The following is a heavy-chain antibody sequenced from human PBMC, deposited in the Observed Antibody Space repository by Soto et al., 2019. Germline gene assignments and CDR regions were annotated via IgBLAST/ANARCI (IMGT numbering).Heavy chain of an antibody. CDR2: ISWNSGSI. J-gene: IGHJ2*01. CDR1: GFTFDDYA. Sequence: EVQLVESGGGLVQPGRSLRLSCAASGFTFDDYAMPWVRQAPGKGLEWVSGISWNSGSIAYADSVQGRFTISRDNANKSLYLQMNTLSAEYTALYYCAKEYYYDNSGSLPAYHWYFDHWGRGTLVTVSS. V-gene: IGHV3-9*01. D-gene: IGHD3-22*01. CDR3: AKEYYYDNSGSLPAYHWYFDH.